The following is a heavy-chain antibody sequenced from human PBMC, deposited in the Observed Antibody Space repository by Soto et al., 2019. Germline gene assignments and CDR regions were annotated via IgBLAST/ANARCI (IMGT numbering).Heavy chain of an antibody. Sequence: SETLSLTCTVSGGSISSYYWSWIRQPPGEGLEWIGFISYSGTTSYSPSLKSRVAISLDTSKNQFSLSLSSVTAAGTAVYYCARGRGYSYGLDPWGQGTLVTVSS. D-gene: IGHD5-18*01. CDR1: GGSISSYY. J-gene: IGHJ5*02. V-gene: IGHV4-30-4*08. CDR2: ISYSGTT. CDR3: ARGRGYSYGLDP.